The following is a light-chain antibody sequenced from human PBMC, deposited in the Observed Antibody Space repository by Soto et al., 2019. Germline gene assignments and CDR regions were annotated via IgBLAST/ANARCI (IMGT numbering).Light chain of an antibody. J-gene: IGKJ5*01. CDR2: DAS. V-gene: IGKV3-15*01. CDR1: QTIDNT. CDR3: QQRSYPIT. Sequence: EIVMTQSPATLSLSPGERATLSCRASQTIDNTLAWYQRKPGQAPSLLIYDASTRATVVPARFSGSGSGTDFTLTISSPQSEDFAVYFCQQRSYPITFGQGTRLEIK.